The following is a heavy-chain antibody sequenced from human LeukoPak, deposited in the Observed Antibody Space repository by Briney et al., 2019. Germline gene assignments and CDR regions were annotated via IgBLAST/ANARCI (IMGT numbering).Heavy chain of an antibody. J-gene: IGHJ4*02. CDR3: TRVWLQYFDY. D-gene: IGHD5-24*01. CDR2: IRSKVYGGTT. V-gene: IGHV3-49*04. Sequence: GGSLRLSCAASGFTFSSYGMHWVRQAPGKGLEWVGFIRSKVYGGTTKYAASVKGRFTISRDDSKSIAYLQMNSLKTEDTAVYYCTRVWLQYFDYWGQGTLVTVSS. CDR1: GFTFSSYG.